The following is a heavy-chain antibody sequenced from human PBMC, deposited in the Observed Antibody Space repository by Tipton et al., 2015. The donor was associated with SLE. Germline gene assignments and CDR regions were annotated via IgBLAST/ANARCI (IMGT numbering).Heavy chain of an antibody. CDR3: AGRIMITFGGPIGAFDI. J-gene: IGHJ3*02. CDR2: IYHSGST. Sequence: TLSLTCAVSGYSISSGYYWGWIRQPPGKGLEWIGSIYHSGSTYYNPSLKSRVTISVDTSKNQFSLKLSSVTAADTAVYYCAGRIMITFGGPIGAFDIWGQGTMVTVSS. CDR1: GYSISSGYY. D-gene: IGHD3-16*01. V-gene: IGHV4-38-2*01.